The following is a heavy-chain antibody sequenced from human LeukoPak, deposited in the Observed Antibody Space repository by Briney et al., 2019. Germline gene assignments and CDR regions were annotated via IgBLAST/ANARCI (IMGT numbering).Heavy chain of an antibody. J-gene: IGHJ5*02. CDR1: GYTFSNYG. V-gene: IGHV1-18*04. D-gene: IGHD6-13*01. CDR2: ISGYNGNT. CDR3: ARDLAWGYMEQQTQVGWLDP. Sequence: ASVKVSCKASGYTFSNYGISWVRQAPGQGLEWMGWISGYNGNTNYAQKFQGRFTMTTDTSTSTAYMELRSLRSDDTAVYYCARDLAWGYMEQQTQVGWLDPWGQGSLVTVSS.